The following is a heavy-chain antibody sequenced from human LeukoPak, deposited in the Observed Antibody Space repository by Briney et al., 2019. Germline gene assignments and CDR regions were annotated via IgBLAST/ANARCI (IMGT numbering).Heavy chain of an antibody. J-gene: IGHJ6*03. CDR3: ARSGGYSYGSYYYYMDV. CDR1: GGSISSYY. D-gene: IGHD5-18*01. Sequence: PSETLSLTCTVSGGSISSYYWSWIRQPPGKGLEWIGCVYYSGSTNYNPSLKSRVTISVDTSKSQFSLKLGSVTAADTAVYYCARSGGYSYGSYYYYMDVWGKGTTVTVSS. CDR2: VYYSGST. V-gene: IGHV4-59*01.